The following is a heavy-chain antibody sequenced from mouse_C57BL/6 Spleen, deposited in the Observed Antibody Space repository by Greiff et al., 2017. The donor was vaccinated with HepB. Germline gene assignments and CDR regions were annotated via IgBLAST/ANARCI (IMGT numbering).Heavy chain of an antibody. J-gene: IGHJ4*01. CDR3: AHGNYDAMDY. D-gene: IGHD2-1*01. CDR2: INPNNGGT. Sequence: EVQLQQSGPELVKPGASVKISCKASGYTFTDYYMNWVKQSHGKSLEWIGDINPNNGGTSYNQKFKGKATLTVDKSSSTAYMELRSLTSEDSAVYYCAHGNYDAMDYWGQGTSVTVSS. V-gene: IGHV1-26*01. CDR1: GYTFTDYY.